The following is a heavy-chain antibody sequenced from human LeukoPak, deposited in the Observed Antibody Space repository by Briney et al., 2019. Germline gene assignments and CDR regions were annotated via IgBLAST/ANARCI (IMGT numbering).Heavy chain of an antibody. D-gene: IGHD1-26*01. J-gene: IGHJ5*02. CDR3: AGNYYDNWFDP. CDR2: ISGSGGST. CDR1: GFTFSTYA. V-gene: IGHV3-23*01. Sequence: GGSLRLSCAASGFTFSTYAMTWVRQAPGKGPEWVSGISGSGGSTYYADSVKGRFTISRDNAKNSLYLQMNSLRAEDTAVYYCAGNYYDNWFDPWGQGTLVTVSS.